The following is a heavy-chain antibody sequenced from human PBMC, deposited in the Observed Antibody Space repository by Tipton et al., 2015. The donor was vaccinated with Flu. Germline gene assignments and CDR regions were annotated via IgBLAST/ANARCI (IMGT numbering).Heavy chain of an antibody. Sequence: QLVQSGAEVKKPGASVKVSCKASGYTFTSYDINWVRQATGQGLEWMGWMNPNSGNAGYARKFQGRVTMTRNTSISTAYMELSSLRSEDTAVYYCAREGYSSSSGPRTNWFDPWGQGTLVTVSS. CDR2: MNPNSGNA. CDR3: AREGYSSSSGPRTNWFDP. D-gene: IGHD6-6*01. J-gene: IGHJ5*02. V-gene: IGHV1-8*01. CDR1: GYTFTSYD.